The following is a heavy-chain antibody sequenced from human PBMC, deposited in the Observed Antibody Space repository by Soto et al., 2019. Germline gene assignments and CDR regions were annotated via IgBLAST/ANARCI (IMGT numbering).Heavy chain of an antibody. CDR2: ISSSSSYI. V-gene: IGHV3-21*04. CDR3: ARDLIDDWSGYYSGSGWSSGGMDV. CDR1: GFTFSSYS. Sequence: PGGSLRLSCAASGFTFSSYSMNWVRQAPGKGLEWVSSISSSSSYIYYADSVKGRFTISRDNAKNSLYLQMNSLRSEDTAVYYCARDLIDDWSGYYSGSGWSSGGMDVWGQGTTVTVSS. D-gene: IGHD3-3*01. J-gene: IGHJ6*02.